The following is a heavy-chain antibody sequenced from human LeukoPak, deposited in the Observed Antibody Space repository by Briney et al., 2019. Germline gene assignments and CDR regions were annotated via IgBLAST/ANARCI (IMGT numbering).Heavy chain of an antibody. Sequence: ASVKVSFKASGGTFSSYAISWVRQAPGQGLEWMGWIIPIFGTANYAQKFQGRVTITADESTSTAYMELSSLRSEDTAVYYCARGPVEMASLYFDYWGQGTLVTVSS. J-gene: IGHJ4*02. CDR2: IIPIFGTA. CDR3: ARGPVEMASLYFDY. V-gene: IGHV1-69*01. CDR1: GGTFSSYA. D-gene: IGHD5-24*01.